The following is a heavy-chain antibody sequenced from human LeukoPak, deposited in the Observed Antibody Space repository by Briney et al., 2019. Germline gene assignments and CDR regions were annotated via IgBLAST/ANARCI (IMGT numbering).Heavy chain of an antibody. CDR3: ARVRQQQGWFDP. CDR2: IYYSGST. J-gene: IGHJ5*02. D-gene: IGHD6-13*01. CDR1: GGSISSYY. V-gene: IGHV4-59*01. Sequence: PSETLSLTCTVSGGSISSYYWSWIRQPPGKRLEWIGHIYYSGSTNYNPSLKSRVTISVDTSKNQFSLKLSSVTAADTAVYYCARVRQQQGWFDPWGQGTLVTVSS.